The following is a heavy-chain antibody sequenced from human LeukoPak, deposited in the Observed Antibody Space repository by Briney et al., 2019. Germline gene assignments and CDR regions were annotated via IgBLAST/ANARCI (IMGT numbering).Heavy chain of an antibody. Sequence: GASVKVSCKASGGTFSSYAISWVRQAPGQGLEWMGGIIPTFGTANYAQKFQGRVTITADKSTSTAYMELSSLRSEDTAVYYCERDGYNYGGNAFDIWGQGTMVTVSS. D-gene: IGHD5-24*01. CDR2: IIPTFGTA. CDR3: ERDGYNYGGNAFDI. V-gene: IGHV1-69*06. J-gene: IGHJ3*02. CDR1: GGTFSSYA.